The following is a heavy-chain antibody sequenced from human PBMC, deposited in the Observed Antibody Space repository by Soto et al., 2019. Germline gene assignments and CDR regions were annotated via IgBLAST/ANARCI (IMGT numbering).Heavy chain of an antibody. CDR2: ISSSSSYI. D-gene: IGHD3-16*01. CDR1: GFTFSSYS. V-gene: IGHV3-21*01. Sequence: EVQLVESGGGLVKPGGSLRLSCAASGFTFSSYSMNWVRKAPGKGLEWVSSISSSSSYIYSADSEKGRFTISRDNAKNALYLQMNSLRAEDTAVYYCARGEYDYVWGSYGKSLGAFDSWGQGTMVTVSS. CDR3: ARGEYDYVWGSYGKSLGAFDS. J-gene: IGHJ3*02.